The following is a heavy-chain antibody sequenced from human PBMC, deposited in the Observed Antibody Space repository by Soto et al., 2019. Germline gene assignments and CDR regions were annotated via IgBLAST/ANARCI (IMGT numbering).Heavy chain of an antibody. CDR3: AREGYYDSSGYFDY. CDR2: IYYSGST. CDR1: GGSVSSGSYY. V-gene: IGHV4-61*01. Sequence: SETLSLTCTVSGGSVSSGSYYWSWIRQPPGKGLEWIGYIYYSGSTNYNPSLESRVTISVDTSKNQFSLRLSSVTAADTAVYYCAREGYYDSSGYFDYWGQGTLVTVSS. J-gene: IGHJ4*02. D-gene: IGHD3-22*01.